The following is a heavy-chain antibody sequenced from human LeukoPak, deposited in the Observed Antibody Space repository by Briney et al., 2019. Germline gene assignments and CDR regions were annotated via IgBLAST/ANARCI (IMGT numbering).Heavy chain of an antibody. V-gene: IGHV4-59*01. J-gene: IGHJ4*02. D-gene: IGHD3-10*01. CDR3: TRVGTYGSGSYLSWLDY. CDR1: GGSISSYY. CDR2: IYYSGST. Sequence: SETLSLTCTVSGGSISSYYWSWIRQPPGKGLEWIGYIYYSGSTNYNPSLKSRVTISVDTSKNQFSLRLSSVTAADTAVYYCTRVGTYGSGSYLSWLDYWGQGTLVTVSS.